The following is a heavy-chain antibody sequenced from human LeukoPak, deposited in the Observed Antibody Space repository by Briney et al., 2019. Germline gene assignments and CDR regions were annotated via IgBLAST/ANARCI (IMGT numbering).Heavy chain of an antibody. V-gene: IGHV3-30-3*01. J-gene: IGHJ6*02. CDR2: ISYDGSNK. CDR1: GFTFSSYA. CDR3: ASQGGLLWFGELSGGMDV. D-gene: IGHD3-10*01. Sequence: PGRSLRLSCAASGFTFSSYAMNWVRQAPGKGLEWVAFISYDGSNKYYAASVKGRFTISRDNSKNTLYLQMNSLRAEDTAVYYCASQGGLLWFGELSGGMDVWGQGTTVTVSS.